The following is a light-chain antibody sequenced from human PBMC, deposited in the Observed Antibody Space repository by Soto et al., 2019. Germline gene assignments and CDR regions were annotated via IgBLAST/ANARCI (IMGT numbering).Light chain of an antibody. CDR3: QQYHRSSRT. CDR1: QSISSY. Sequence: DIRRTQSPSSLSASVEERVTITCRASQSISSYLNWYQQKPGKAPKLLIYAASSLQSGVPSRFSGSGSGTDFTLTISSLQPEDFATYYCQQYHRSSRTFGQGTKVDI. V-gene: IGKV1-39*01. CDR2: AAS. J-gene: IGKJ1*01.